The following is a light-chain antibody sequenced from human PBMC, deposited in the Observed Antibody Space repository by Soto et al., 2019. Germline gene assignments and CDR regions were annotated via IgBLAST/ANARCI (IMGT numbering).Light chain of an antibody. J-gene: IGLJ2*01. CDR2: SSN. CDR1: NSNIGSNS. V-gene: IGLV1-44*01. Sequence: QSVLTQPPSASGTPGQRVTISCSGSNSNIGSNSVNWYQQLPGTAPKVLIYSSNQRPSGVPDRFSGSKSGTSASLAISGLQSEDEADYYCAGWDESLNGQVFGGGTKLTVL. CDR3: AGWDESLNGQV.